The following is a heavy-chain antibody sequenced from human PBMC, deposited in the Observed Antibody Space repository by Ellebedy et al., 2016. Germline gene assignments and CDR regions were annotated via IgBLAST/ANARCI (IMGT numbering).Heavy chain of an antibody. Sequence: ASVKVSCXASGYTFNHYGFSWVRQAPGQGLEWMGWISAYDGNTKYAQKLQGRVTMTTDTSTSTAYMELRSLRSDDTAVYYCARWGDNYMNAYYFDYWGQGTLITVSS. J-gene: IGHJ4*02. D-gene: IGHD4-11*01. CDR3: ARWGDNYMNAYYFDY. CDR1: GYTFNHYG. CDR2: ISAYDGNT. V-gene: IGHV1-18*01.